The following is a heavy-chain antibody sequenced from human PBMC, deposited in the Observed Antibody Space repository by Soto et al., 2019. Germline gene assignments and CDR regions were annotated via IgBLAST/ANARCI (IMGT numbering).Heavy chain of an antibody. D-gene: IGHD1-26*01. V-gene: IGHV3-30*18. CDR3: AKSFFTFPLGQRDYYGVDV. CDR2: ISFDGNKK. Sequence: PGGSLRLSCAASGFTFSSSAIHWVRQAPGKGLEWMAVISFDGNKKYYADSVKGRFTLSRDNSKNMVFLQMSSLRPEDTAVYYCAKSFFTFPLGQRDYYGVDVWGQGTTVTVSS. J-gene: IGHJ6*02. CDR1: GFTFSSSA.